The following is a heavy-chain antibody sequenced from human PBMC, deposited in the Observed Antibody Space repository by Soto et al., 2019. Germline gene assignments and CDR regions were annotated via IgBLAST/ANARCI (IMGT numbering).Heavy chain of an antibody. CDR1: GGSISSGGYY. Sequence: SETLSLTCTVSGGSISSGGYYWTWIRQHPGKGLEWIGYIYSSGSTYYNPSLKSRVTISIDTSKNQFSLKLSSVTAADAAVYYCARGTNWNYGLWGQGAMVTVYS. J-gene: IGHJ4*02. V-gene: IGHV4-31*03. D-gene: IGHD1-7*01. CDR3: ARGTNWNYGL. CDR2: IYSSGST.